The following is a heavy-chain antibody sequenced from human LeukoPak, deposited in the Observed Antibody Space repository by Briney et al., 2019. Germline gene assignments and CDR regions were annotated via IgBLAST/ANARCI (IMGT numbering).Heavy chain of an antibody. Sequence: PGGSLRLSCAASGFTLSGYWMHWVRQAPGEGLVWVSRMNSDGTVTTYADSVRGRFTISRDNAKNTLYLQMSSLRAEDTAVYYCARYVVASACFDSWGQGTPVTASS. CDR3: ARYVVASACFDS. V-gene: IGHV3-74*01. CDR2: MNSDGTVT. D-gene: IGHD2-21*01. J-gene: IGHJ4*02. CDR1: GFTLSGYW.